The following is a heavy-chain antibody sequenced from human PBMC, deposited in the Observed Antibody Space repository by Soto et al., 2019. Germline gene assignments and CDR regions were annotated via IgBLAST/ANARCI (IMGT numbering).Heavy chain of an antibody. D-gene: IGHD2-15*01. CDR2: IIPIFGTA. CDR1: GGTFSSYA. CDR3: ARGDVVVVAATPGGDAFDI. Sequence: SVKVSCKASGGTFSSYAISWVRQAPGQGLEWMGGIIPIFGTANYAQKFQGRVTITADESTSTAYMELSSLRSEDTAVYYCARGDVVVVAATPGGDAFDIWGQGTMVTVSS. V-gene: IGHV1-69*13. J-gene: IGHJ3*02.